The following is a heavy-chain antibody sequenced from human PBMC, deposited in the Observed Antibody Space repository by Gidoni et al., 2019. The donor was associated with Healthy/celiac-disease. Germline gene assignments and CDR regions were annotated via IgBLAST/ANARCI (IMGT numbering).Heavy chain of an antibody. Sequence: QVQLVESGGGLVKPGGSLRLSCAASGFTFSDYYMSWIRQAPGKGLEWVSYISSSSSYTNYADSVKGRFTISRDNAKNSLYLQMNSLRAEDTAVYYCARGTSVVVSPNPMYYFDYWGQGTLVTVSS. V-gene: IGHV3-11*06. CDR2: ISSSSSYT. D-gene: IGHD2-15*01. CDR3: ARGTSVVVSPNPMYYFDY. J-gene: IGHJ4*02. CDR1: GFTFSDYY.